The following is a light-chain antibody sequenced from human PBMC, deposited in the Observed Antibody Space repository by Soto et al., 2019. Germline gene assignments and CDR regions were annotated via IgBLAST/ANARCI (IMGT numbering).Light chain of an antibody. CDR3: QQDKDNGT. CDR1: QSVSRW. Sequence: DIQMTQSPSTLSASVGDRVTITCRASQSVSRWLAWYQQKPGKAPKLLIYKASTLESGVPSRFSGSGSGTEFTLAISSLQPEDSATYYCQQDKDNGTFGQGTQVEIK. V-gene: IGKV1-5*03. CDR2: KAS. J-gene: IGKJ1*01.